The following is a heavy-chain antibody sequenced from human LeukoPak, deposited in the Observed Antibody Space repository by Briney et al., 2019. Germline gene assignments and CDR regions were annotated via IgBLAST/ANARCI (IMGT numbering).Heavy chain of an antibody. D-gene: IGHD6-6*01. Sequence: TGGSLRLSCAASGVTFSSYWMSWVRQAPGEGLEWVANIKEDGSEKYYVDSVKGRFTISRDNAKNSLYLQMNSLRAEDTAMYYCAGHARGSYLVYWGQGILVTVST. V-gene: IGHV3-7*03. CDR3: AGHARGSYLVY. CDR2: IKEDGSEK. J-gene: IGHJ4*02. CDR1: GVTFSSYW.